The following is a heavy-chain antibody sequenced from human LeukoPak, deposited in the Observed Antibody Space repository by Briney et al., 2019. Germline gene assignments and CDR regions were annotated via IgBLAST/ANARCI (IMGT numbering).Heavy chain of an antibody. J-gene: IGHJ4*02. Sequence: SETLSLTCAVSGVSFSDYYWSWIRQSPGRGLEWIGEINQSGSTDYNPSLKSRVIISMDTSKTQFSLNLSSVTAADTAVYYCARDYDSSGYYPFYWGQGTPVTVSS. CDR3: ARDYDSSGYYPFY. CDR2: INQSGST. CDR1: GVSFSDYY. D-gene: IGHD3-22*01. V-gene: IGHV4-34*01.